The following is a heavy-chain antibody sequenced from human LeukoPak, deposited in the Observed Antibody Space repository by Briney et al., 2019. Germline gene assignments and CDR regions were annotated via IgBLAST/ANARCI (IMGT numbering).Heavy chain of an antibody. Sequence: GASVKVSCKTSGYTFTGYYIHWVRQAPGQGLEWMGWINPNSGGTNYAQKFQGRVTMTRDTSISTAYMELSSLRSDDTAVYYCARDIGAGASGDYWGQGTLVTVSS. V-gene: IGHV1-2*02. CDR3: ARDIGAGASGDY. D-gene: IGHD2-8*02. CDR2: INPNSGGT. J-gene: IGHJ4*02. CDR1: GYTFTGYY.